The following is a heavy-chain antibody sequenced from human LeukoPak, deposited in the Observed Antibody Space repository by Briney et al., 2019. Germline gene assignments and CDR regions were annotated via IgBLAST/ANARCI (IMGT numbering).Heavy chain of an antibody. J-gene: IGHJ6*02. CDR3: ARDAGHQLSRRNYYAMDV. V-gene: IGHV4-39*07. CDR1: GASISSSSYY. Sequence: SETLSLTCTVSGASISSSSYYWGWIRQPPGKGLEWIGSIYYGGNTYYNPSLKSRVTISVDTSKNQFSLKVSSVTAADTAVYYCARDAGHQLSRRNYYAMDVWGQGTTVTVSS. CDR2: IYYGGNT. D-gene: IGHD2-2*01.